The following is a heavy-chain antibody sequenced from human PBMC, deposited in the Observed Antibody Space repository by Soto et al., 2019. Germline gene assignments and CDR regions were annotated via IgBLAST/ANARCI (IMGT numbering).Heavy chain of an antibody. J-gene: IGHJ4*02. V-gene: IGHV4-59*01. Sequence: PSETLSLTCTVSGGSISSYYWSWIRQPPGKGLEWIGYIYYSGSTNYNPSLKSRVTMTRNTSISTAYMELSSLRSEDTAVYYCARGGDSGYDLLWDYWGQGTLVTVSS. CDR3: ARGGDSGYDLLWDY. CDR2: IYYSGST. D-gene: IGHD5-12*01. CDR1: GGSISSYY.